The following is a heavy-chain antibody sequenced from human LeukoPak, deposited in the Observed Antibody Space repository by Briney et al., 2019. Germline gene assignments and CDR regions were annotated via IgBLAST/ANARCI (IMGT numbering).Heavy chain of an antibody. CDR3: ATTKNRSFPRDFDY. J-gene: IGHJ4*02. D-gene: IGHD2/OR15-2a*01. Sequence: GGSLRLSCAASGFTFSSYGMHWVRQAPGKGLEWVAFIRYDGSNKYYADSVKGRFTISRDNSKNTLYLQMNSLRAEDTAVYYCATTKNRSFPRDFDYWGQGTLVTVSS. CDR1: GFTFSSYG. CDR2: IRYDGSNK. V-gene: IGHV3-30*02.